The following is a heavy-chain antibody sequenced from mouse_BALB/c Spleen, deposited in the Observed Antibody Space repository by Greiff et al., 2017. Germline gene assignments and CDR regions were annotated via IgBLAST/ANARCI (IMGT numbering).Heavy chain of an antibody. CDR1: GFTFSSYG. V-gene: IGHV5-6-3*01. CDR3: AREGMDY. J-gene: IGHJ4*01. Sequence: EVQLVESGGGLVQPGGSLKLSCAASGFTFSSYGMSWVRQTPDKRLELVATINSNGGSTYYPDSVKGRFTISRDNAKNTLYLQMRSLKSEDTAMYYCAREGMDYWGQGTSVTVSS. CDR2: INSNGGST.